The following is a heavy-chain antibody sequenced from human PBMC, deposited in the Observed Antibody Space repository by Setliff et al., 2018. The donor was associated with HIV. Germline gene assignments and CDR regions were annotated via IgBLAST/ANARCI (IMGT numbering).Heavy chain of an antibody. CDR3: ARAGKYSGSYPDAFDI. D-gene: IGHD1-26*01. V-gene: IGHV4-39*07. J-gene: IGHJ3*02. CDR2: IYYSGST. Sequence: ASETLSLTCTVSGGSISSSSYYWGWIRQPPGKGLEWIGSIYYSGSTYYNPSLKSRVTISVDTSKNQFSLKLSSVTAADTAVYYCARAGKYSGSYPDAFDIWGQGTMVTVSS. CDR1: GGSISSSSYY.